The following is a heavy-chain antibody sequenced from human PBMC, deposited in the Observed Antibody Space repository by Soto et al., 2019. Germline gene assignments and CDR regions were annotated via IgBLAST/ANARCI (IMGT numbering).Heavy chain of an antibody. Sequence: PSETLSLTCSVSGLSISSHPWWTWVRQAPGKGLEWIGEINHSGSTNYNPSLKSRVTISVDTSKNQFSLKLSSVTAADTAVYYCARGGRYYDFWSGYTNYYYYMDVWGKGTTVTVSS. CDR1: GLSISSHPW. J-gene: IGHJ6*03. CDR3: ARGGRYYDFWSGYTNYYYYMDV. D-gene: IGHD3-3*01. CDR2: INHSGST. V-gene: IGHV4-4*02.